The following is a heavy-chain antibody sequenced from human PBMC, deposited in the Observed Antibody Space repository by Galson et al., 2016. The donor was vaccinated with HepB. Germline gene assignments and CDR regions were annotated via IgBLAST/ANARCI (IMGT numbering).Heavy chain of an antibody. CDR2: IKEDGSEK. CDR1: GFTFSSYW. Sequence: SLRLSCAASGFTFSSYWMSWVRQAPGKGLEWVANIKEDGSEKYYVDSVKGRFTVSRDNAKNSLYLQMNSLRAEETAVYYCAREAYSSSFVYWFDPWGQGTLVTVSS. J-gene: IGHJ5*02. CDR3: AREAYSSSFVYWFDP. D-gene: IGHD6-13*01. V-gene: IGHV3-7*01.